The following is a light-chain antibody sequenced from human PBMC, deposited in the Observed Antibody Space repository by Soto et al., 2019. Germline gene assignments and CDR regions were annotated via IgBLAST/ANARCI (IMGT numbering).Light chain of an antibody. CDR1: NIGSKG. CDR3: QVWDSGSAHVV. CDR2: SDT. V-gene: IGLV3-21*04. Sequence: SYELTQPPSVSVAPGKTASISCGGNNIGSKGVHWYQQKPGQAPVLVIYSDTDLPPVIPERFSGSNSGNLATLTISRGEVGEEADYYCQVWDSGSAHVVFGGGTKVTVL. J-gene: IGLJ2*01.